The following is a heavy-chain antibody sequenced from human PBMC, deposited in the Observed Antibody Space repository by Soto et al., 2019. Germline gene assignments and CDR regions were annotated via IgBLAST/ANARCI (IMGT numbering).Heavy chain of an antibody. CDR3: ASGQTGLRYFDWPAASMDV. CDR2: IIPIFGTA. J-gene: IGHJ6*02. V-gene: IGHV1-69*13. CDR1: GGTFSSYA. Sequence: SVKVSCKASGGTFSSYAISWVRQAPGQGLEWMGGIIPIFGTANYAQKFQGRVTITADESTSTAYMELSSLRSEDTAVYYCASGQTGLRYFDWPAASMDVWGQGTTVTV. D-gene: IGHD3-9*01.